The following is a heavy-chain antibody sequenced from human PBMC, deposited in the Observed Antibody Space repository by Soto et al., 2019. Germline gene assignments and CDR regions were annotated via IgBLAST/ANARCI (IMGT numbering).Heavy chain of an antibody. Sequence: GGSLRLSCAASGFTFSSYAMHWVRQAPGKGLEWVAVISYDGSNKYYADSVKGRFTISRDNSKNTLYLQMNSLRAEDTAVYYCAREYYYDSSGYNNFDYWGQGTLVTVS. CDR3: AREYYYDSSGYNNFDY. D-gene: IGHD3-22*01. V-gene: IGHV3-30-3*01. J-gene: IGHJ4*02. CDR2: ISYDGSNK. CDR1: GFTFSSYA.